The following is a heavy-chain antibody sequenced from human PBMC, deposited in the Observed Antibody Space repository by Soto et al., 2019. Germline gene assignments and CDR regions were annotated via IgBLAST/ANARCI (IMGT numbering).Heavy chain of an antibody. Sequence: SETLCLTCAVSGGTISSGGYSWIWIRQPPGEGLEGIEYIYHSESTYYNPSLKSRVTISVDRSKNQFSLKLSSVTATDTAVYYCARGQVVAAQHWGQGTLVTVSS. V-gene: IGHV4-30-2*01. D-gene: IGHD2-15*01. CDR1: GGTISSGGYS. CDR2: IYHSEST. CDR3: ARGQVVAAQH. J-gene: IGHJ4*02.